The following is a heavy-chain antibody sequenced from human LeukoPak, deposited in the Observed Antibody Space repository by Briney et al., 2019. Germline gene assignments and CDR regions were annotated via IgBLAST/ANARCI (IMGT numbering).Heavy chain of an antibody. CDR1: GFTFSNYA. J-gene: IGHJ4*02. D-gene: IGHD3-3*01. V-gene: IGHV3-30*04. CDR3: ARDRPPRRNDDFWSGCPDY. CDR2: ISYDGDKT. Sequence: GNSLRLSCAASGFTFSNYALHWVRQAPGKGLEWVAVISYDGDKTYNADSVKGRFSISRDNSKNTLYLQINGLRVEDTAVYFCARDRPPRRNDDFWSGCPDYWGRGTLVSVSS.